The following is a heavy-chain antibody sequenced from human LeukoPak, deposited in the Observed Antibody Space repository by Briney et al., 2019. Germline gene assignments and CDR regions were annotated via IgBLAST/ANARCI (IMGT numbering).Heavy chain of an antibody. D-gene: IGHD4-17*01. J-gene: IGHJ5*02. Sequence: ASVKVSCKASGYIFTGYYMHWVRQAPGQGLEWMGWINPNSGGTNYAQKFQGRVTMTRDTSISTAYMELSSLRSEDTAVYYCASPTYYGDYDPWGQGTLVTVSS. V-gene: IGHV1-2*02. CDR1: GYIFTGYY. CDR2: INPNSGGT. CDR3: ASPTYYGDYDP.